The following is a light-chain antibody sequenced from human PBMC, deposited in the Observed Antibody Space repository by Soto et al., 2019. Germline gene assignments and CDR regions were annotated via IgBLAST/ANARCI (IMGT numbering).Light chain of an antibody. J-gene: IGKJ4*01. CDR2: AAS. CDR3: QQTSSFPLT. Sequence: DTQMTQSPSSVSASVGDRVTITCRASQGITSWLAWYQQKPGRAPQLLIYAASSLQSGVPSRFSGSGSGRDFTLTISSLQPEDFATYFCQQTSSFPLTFGGGTKVEIK. CDR1: QGITSW. V-gene: IGKV1-12*01.